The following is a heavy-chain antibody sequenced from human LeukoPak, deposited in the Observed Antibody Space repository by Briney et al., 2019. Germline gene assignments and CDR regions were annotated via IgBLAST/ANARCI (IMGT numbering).Heavy chain of an antibody. V-gene: IGHV3-23*01. CDR3: AKAVGLRAVGDAFDI. D-gene: IGHD6-19*01. Sequence: PGGSLRLSCAASGFTFSSYGMSWVRRAPGKGLEWVSAISGSGGSTYYADSVKGRFTISRDNSKNTLYLQMNSLRAEDTAVYHCAKAVGLRAVGDAFDIWGQGTTVTVSS. CDR2: ISGSGGST. J-gene: IGHJ3*02. CDR1: GFTFSSYG.